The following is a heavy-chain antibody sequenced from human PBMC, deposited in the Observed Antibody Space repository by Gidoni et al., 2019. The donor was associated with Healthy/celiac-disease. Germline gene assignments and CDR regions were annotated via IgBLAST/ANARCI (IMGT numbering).Heavy chain of an antibody. V-gene: IGHV1-69*01. CDR2: IIPIFGTA. D-gene: IGHD4-17*01. CDR1: GGTFSSYA. J-gene: IGHJ6*02. CDR3: ARDHVPYGDYHYYYGMDV. Sequence: QVQLVQSAAEVKKPGSSVKVSCKASGGTFSSYAISWVRQAPGQGLEWMGGIIPIFGTANYAQKFQGRVTITADESTSTAYMELSSLRSEDTAVYYCARDHVPYGDYHYYYGMDVWGQGTTVTVSS.